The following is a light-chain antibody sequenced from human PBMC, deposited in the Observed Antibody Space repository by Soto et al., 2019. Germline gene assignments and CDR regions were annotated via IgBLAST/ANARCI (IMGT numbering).Light chain of an antibody. V-gene: IGKV1-39*01. CDR3: QQSFRTLT. J-gene: IGKJ4*01. CDR2: AAS. Sequence: DIQMTQSPSSLSASVGDRVTITCRASQTISIYLNWYQQKPGKAPNLLIYAASRLQSGVPSMFTGSGSGTDITITISTVQPEDSATYYCQQSFRTLTSGGGTNTEIK. CDR1: QTISIY.